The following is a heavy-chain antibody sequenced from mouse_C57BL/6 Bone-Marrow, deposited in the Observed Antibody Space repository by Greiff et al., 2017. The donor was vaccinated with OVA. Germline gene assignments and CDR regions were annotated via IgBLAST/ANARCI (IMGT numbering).Heavy chain of an antibody. J-gene: IGHJ3*01. CDR1: GYTFTGYW. V-gene: IGHV1-9*01. D-gene: IGHD3-2*02. CDR3: ASLRQLRLRAWFAY. CDR2: ILPGSGST. Sequence: VQLQQSGAELLKPGASVKLSCKATGYTFTGYWIEWVKQRPGHGLEWIGEILPGSGSTNYNEKFKGKATFTADTSSNTAYMQLSSLTTEDSAIYYCASLRQLRLRAWFAYWGQGTLVTVSA.